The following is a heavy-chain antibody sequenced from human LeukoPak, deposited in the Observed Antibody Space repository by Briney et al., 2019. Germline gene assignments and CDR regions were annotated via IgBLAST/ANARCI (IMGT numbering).Heavy chain of an antibody. CDR3: ARKPRDHDYDSRGYDY. CDR2: IIPILGIA. D-gene: IGHD3-22*01. Sequence: ASVKVSCKASGGTFSSYAISWVRQAPGQGLEWMGRIIPILGIANYAQKFQGRVTITADESTSTAYMELSSLRSEDTAVYYCARKPRDHDYDSRGYDYWGQGTLVTVSS. J-gene: IGHJ4*02. V-gene: IGHV1-69*04. CDR1: GGTFSSYA.